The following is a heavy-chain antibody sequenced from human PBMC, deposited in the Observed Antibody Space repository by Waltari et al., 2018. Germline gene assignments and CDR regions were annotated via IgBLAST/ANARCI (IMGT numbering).Heavy chain of an antibody. V-gene: IGHV4-34*01. CDR1: GGSFSGYY. CDR3: ARGPRVLLWFGRKGFDY. CDR2: INHGGRT. Sequence: QVQLQQWGAGLLKPSDTLSLTCAVYGGSFSGYYWSWIRQPPGKGLEWMGEINHGGRTNDNLSIKRRVTISVVTSKNQFSLKLSSGTAADRAGYYGARGPRVLLWFGRKGFDYWGQRTLVTVSS. D-gene: IGHD3-10*01. J-gene: IGHJ4*02.